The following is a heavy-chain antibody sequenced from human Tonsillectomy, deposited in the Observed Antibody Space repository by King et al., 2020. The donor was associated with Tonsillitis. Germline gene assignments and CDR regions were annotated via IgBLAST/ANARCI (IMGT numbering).Heavy chain of an antibody. D-gene: IGHD1-26*01. J-gene: IGHJ4*02. V-gene: IGHV3-74*01. CDR1: GFTASSYS. CDR2: IYSDGSST. CDR3: SRPVGATTNFDY. Sequence: VQLVESGGGLVQPGGSLRLSCAASGFTASSYSMHWVRQAPGKGLMWVSVIYSDGSSTNYADSVKGRFTISRDNAKNTLYLQMNSLIAEDTAVYYCSRPVGATTNFDYWGQGTLVTVSS.